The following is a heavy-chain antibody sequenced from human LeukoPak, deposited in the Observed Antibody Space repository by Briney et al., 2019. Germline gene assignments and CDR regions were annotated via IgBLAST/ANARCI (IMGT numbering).Heavy chain of an antibody. J-gene: IGHJ4*02. CDR3: ARDSPMYSSGPDY. CDR2: INPSGGST. Sequence: ASVKVSCKASGYTFTSYYMHWVRQAPGQGLEWMGIINPSGGSTSYAQKFQGRVTMTTDTSTSTAYMELRSLRSDDTAVYYCARDSPMYSSGPDYWGQGTLVTVSS. V-gene: IGHV1-46*01. D-gene: IGHD6-19*01. CDR1: GYTFTSYY.